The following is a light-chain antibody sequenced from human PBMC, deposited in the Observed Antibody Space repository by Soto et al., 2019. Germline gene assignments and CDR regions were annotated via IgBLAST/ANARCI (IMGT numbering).Light chain of an antibody. V-gene: IGLV1-47*01. J-gene: IGLJ1*01. CDR1: SCNIGSNY. Sequence: QYVLTQPPSASGTPGQRVTISCSGSSCNIGSNYVYWYQQLPGTAPKLLIYRNNQRPSGVPDRFSGSKSGTSASLAISGLRSEDEADYYCAAWDDSLSGLVFGTGTKLTVL. CDR3: AAWDDSLSGLV. CDR2: RNN.